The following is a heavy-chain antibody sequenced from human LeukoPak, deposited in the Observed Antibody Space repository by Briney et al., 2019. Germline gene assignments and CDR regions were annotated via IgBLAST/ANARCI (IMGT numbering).Heavy chain of an antibody. Sequence: PGGSLRLSCAASGFIFSSYSMNWVRQAPGKGLEWVPYISSSSSTIYYADSVKGRFTISRDNAKNSLYLQMNSLRAEDTAVYYCARDRPYCSSTSCYYMHVWGKGTTVTVSS. CDR1: GFIFSSYS. D-gene: IGHD2-2*01. CDR2: ISSSSSTI. CDR3: ARDRPYCSSTSCYYMHV. V-gene: IGHV3-48*01. J-gene: IGHJ6*03.